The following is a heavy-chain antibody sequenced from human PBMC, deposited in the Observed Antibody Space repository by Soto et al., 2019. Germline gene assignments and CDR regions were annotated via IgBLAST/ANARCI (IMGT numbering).Heavy chain of an antibody. J-gene: IGHJ5*02. CDR1: GVMFNNYL. CDR3: AREAQGIAAAGTLVPWFDP. Sequence: GGSLRLSCTASGVMFNNYLMTWVRQAPGKGLEWVAVISYDGSNKYYADSVKGRFTISRDNSKNTLYLQMNSLRAEDTAVYYCAREAQGIAAAGTLVPWFDPWGQGTLVTVSS. CDR2: ISYDGSNK. D-gene: IGHD6-13*01. V-gene: IGHV3-30*03.